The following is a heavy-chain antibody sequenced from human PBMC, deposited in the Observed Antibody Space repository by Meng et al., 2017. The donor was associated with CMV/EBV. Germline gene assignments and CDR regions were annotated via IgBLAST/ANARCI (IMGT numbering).Heavy chain of an antibody. CDR3: ARAVVVPAAIDY. CDR1: GGSISSYY. J-gene: IGHJ4*02. V-gene: IGHV4-59*01. D-gene: IGHD2-2*01. Sequence: SETLSLTCTVSGGSISSYYWSWIRQPPGKGLEWIGYIYYSGSTNYNPSLKSRVTTSVDTSKNQFSLKLSSVTAADTAVYYCARAVVVPAAIDYWGQGTPVTVSS. CDR2: IYYSGST.